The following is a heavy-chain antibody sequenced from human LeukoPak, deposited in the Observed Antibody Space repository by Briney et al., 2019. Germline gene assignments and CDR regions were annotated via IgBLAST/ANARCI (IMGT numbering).Heavy chain of an antibody. V-gene: IGHV1-18*01. CDR3: ARSYSIAAAGVNNWFEI. CDR1: RYTFTSYG. Sequence: ASVKVSYKASRYTFTSYGISWVRQAPGQGLEWMGWISAYNGNTNYAQKLKGRVTMTTDTSTSTDYMEMRSLRSDDTVAYYCARSYSIAAAGVNNWFEIWGQGTLVTVSS. CDR2: ISAYNGNT. J-gene: IGHJ5*02. D-gene: IGHD6-13*01.